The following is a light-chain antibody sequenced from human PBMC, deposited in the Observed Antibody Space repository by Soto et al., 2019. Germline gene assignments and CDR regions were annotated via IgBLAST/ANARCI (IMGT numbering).Light chain of an antibody. CDR2: DVS. CDR3: SSYSDSSTLVV. Sequence: QSALTQPASVSGSPGQSITISCTGTSSDIGDYNYVSWYQQHPLKAPKLLIYDVSNRPSGVSNRFSGSKSGNTASLTISGLQAEDEADDYCSSYSDSSTLVVFGGGTKLTVL. J-gene: IGLJ2*01. V-gene: IGLV2-14*03. CDR1: SSDIGDYNY.